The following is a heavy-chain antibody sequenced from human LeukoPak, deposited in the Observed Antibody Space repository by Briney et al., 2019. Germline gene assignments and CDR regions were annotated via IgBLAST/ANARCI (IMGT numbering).Heavy chain of an antibody. CDR2: IIPIFGTA. CDR1: GNSISNYA. J-gene: IGHJ4*02. D-gene: IGHD5-24*01. Sequence: GASVKVSCKASGNSISNYAVSWVRQAPGQGFEWMGGIIPIFGTANYAQKFQGRVTITADESTSTAYMELSSLRSEDTAVYYCARGMVEMATIGEYYFDYWGQGTLVTVSS. V-gene: IGHV1-69*13. CDR3: ARGMVEMATIGEYYFDY.